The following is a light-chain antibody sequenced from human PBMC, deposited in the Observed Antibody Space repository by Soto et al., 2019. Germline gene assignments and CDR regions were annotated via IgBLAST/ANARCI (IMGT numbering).Light chain of an antibody. CDR2: ETS. V-gene: IGKV1-12*01. CDR3: QQASSYPLT. CDR1: ENINNW. J-gene: IGKJ4*01. Sequence: DIQMTQSPSSVSASVGDRDTITCRASENINNWLDWYQQTPGKAPKLLIYETSTLQSGVPPRFSGSRSGADFTLTISSLQPEDFATYYCQQASSYPLTFGGGTRVE.